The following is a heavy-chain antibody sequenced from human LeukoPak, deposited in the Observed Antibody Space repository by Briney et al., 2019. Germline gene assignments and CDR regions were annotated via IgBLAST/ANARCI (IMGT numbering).Heavy chain of an antibody. D-gene: IGHD2-15*01. Sequence: ASVKVSCKVSGYSFTSNYIHWVRQAPGQGLEWMGMIYPRDGSTSYAQRFQDRVTVTRDTSTSTVHMELSGLRSEDTAVYYCASFCSGGSCYSYYYYGMDVWGQGTTVTVSS. CDR3: ASFCSGGSCYSYYYYGMDV. CDR1: GYSFTSNY. V-gene: IGHV1-46*01. J-gene: IGHJ6*02. CDR2: IYPRDGST.